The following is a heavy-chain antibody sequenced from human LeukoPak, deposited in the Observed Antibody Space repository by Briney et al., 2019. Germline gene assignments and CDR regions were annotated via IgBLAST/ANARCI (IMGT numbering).Heavy chain of an antibody. CDR2: IYSGGGT. Sequence: GGSLRLSCAASGFIVSNNYMSWVRQAPGKGLEWVSVIYSGGGTFYSDSVKGRFTISRDFSKNTLYPQMNSLRADDTAVYYCARDSNGPAFWGQGTLVTVSS. V-gene: IGHV3-53*01. D-gene: IGHD6-19*01. J-gene: IGHJ4*02. CDR1: GFIVSNNY. CDR3: ARDSNGPAF.